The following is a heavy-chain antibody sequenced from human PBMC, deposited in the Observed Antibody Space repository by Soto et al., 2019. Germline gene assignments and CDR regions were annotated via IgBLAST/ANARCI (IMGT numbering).Heavy chain of an antibody. D-gene: IGHD2-15*01. CDR1: GFTFRSYA. Sequence: GGSLRLSCVASGFTFRSYAMHWVRQAPGKGLEWVAVISYDGSNRYYGDSVKGRFTISRGDSRNTLYLQMNSLRAEDTAAYHCARDRCSGSSCFGMDVWGQGTTVTVSS. CDR2: ISYDGSNR. CDR3: ARDRCSGSSCFGMDV. V-gene: IGHV3-30-3*01. J-gene: IGHJ6*02.